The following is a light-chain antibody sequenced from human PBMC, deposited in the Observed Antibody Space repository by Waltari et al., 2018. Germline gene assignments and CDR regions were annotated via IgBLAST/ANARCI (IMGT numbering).Light chain of an antibody. V-gene: IGLV3-1*01. Sequence: SYELTHPPSVSLSPVQTASITCSGAKLVGKYGCWYHPKPGQAPLLVIYQDSKRPTGIPGRFSGSYCWNTATLTIRGTQAMDEADYYCQAWDSSTAVVFGGGTKLTVL. CDR1: KLVGKY. CDR2: QDS. J-gene: IGLJ2*01. CDR3: QAWDSSTAVV.